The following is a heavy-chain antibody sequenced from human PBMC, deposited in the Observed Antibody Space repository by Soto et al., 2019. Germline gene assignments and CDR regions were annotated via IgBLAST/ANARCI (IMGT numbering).Heavy chain of an antibody. CDR2: IYYSGST. D-gene: IGHD3-22*01. CDR1: GGSISSGGYY. Sequence: QVQLQESGPGLVKPSQTLSLTCTVSGGSISSGGYYWSWIRQHPGTGLEWIGYIYYSGSTYYNPSLKSRVTISVDTSKNQFSLKLSSVTAADTAVYYCARVVGDYYDSSGYGDYYYGMDVWGQGTTVTVSS. J-gene: IGHJ6*02. CDR3: ARVVGDYYDSSGYGDYYYGMDV. V-gene: IGHV4-31*03.